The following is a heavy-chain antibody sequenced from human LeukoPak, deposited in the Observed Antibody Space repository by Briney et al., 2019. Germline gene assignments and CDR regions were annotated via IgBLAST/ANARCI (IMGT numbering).Heavy chain of an antibody. D-gene: IGHD3-9*01. Sequence: SETLSLTCTVSGGSISGYYWSWIRQPPGKGLEWIGYIYYSGSTNYNPSLKSRVTISVDASKDQFSLKLSSVTAADTAVYYCARATNYAILTGYNYFDYWGQGTLVTVSS. J-gene: IGHJ4*02. CDR1: GGSISGYY. CDR2: IYYSGST. V-gene: IGHV4-59*01. CDR3: ARATNYAILTGYNYFDY.